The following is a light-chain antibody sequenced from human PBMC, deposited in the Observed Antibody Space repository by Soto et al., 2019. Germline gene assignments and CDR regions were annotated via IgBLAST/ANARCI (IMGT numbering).Light chain of an antibody. J-gene: IGKJ4*01. CDR3: HQYNNWLALT. Sequence: EIVLTQSPGTLSLSPGERATLSCRASQSVSSNLAWYQQKPGQAPRLLIYGASTRATGIPARFSGSGSGTEFTLTISSLQSEDSAVYYCHQYNNWLALTFGGGTKVDIK. V-gene: IGKV3-15*01. CDR2: GAS. CDR1: QSVSSN.